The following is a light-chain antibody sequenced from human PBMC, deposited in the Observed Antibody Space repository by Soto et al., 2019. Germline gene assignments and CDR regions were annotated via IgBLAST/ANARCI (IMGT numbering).Light chain of an antibody. CDR2: GAS. V-gene: IGKV3-20*01. CDR1: QSVSSSY. Sequence: EIVLTQSPGTLSLSPGERATLXXRASQSVSSSYLAWYQQKPGQAPRVXIYGASSRATGIPDRFSGSGSGTDFTLTINTLHPEDFATYYCLQVYSFPRTFGQGTKVDIK. J-gene: IGKJ1*01. CDR3: LQVYSFPRT.